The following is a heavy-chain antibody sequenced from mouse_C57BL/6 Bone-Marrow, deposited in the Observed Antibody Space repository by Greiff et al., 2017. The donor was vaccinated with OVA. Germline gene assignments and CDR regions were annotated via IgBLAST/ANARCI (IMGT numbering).Heavy chain of an antibody. CDR2: ISSGGDYI. CDR1: GFTFSSYA. Sequence: EVKVEESGEGLVKPGGSLKLSCAASGFTFSSYAMSWVRQTPEQRLEWVAYISSGGDYIYYADTVKGRFTISRDNARNTLYMQMSSLKSEDIAMYYCTRAKFYYDYGYYYAMDYWGQGTSVTVSS. V-gene: IGHV5-9-1*02. J-gene: IGHJ4*01. D-gene: IGHD2-4*01. CDR3: TRAKFYYDYGYYYAMDY.